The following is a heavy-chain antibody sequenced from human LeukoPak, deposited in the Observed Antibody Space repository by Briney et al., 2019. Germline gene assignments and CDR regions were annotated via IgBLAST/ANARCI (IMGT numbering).Heavy chain of an antibody. D-gene: IGHD6-19*01. CDR1: GYTLTELS. CDR2: FDPEDGET. J-gene: IGHJ3*02. V-gene: IGHV1-24*01. Sequence: ASVKVSCKVSGYTLTELSMHWVRQAPGKGLEWMGGFDPEDGETIYAQKFQGRVTMTEDTSTDTAYTELSSLRSEDTAVYYCATSKQWLSLAFDIWGQGTMVTVSS. CDR3: ATSKQWLSLAFDI.